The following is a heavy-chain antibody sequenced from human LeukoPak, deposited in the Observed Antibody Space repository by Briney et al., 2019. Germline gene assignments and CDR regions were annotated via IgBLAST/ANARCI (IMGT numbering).Heavy chain of an antibody. V-gene: IGHV4-30-4*01. Sequence: SQTLSLTCTVSGGSISSGDYYWSWIRQPPGTGLEWIGYIYYSGSTYYNPSLKSRVTISVDTSKNQFSLKLSSVTAADTAVYYCARVSPPNYYDSSGYYPDIWGQGTMVTVSS. CDR1: GGSISSGDYY. CDR2: IYYSGST. D-gene: IGHD3-22*01. CDR3: ARVSPPNYYDSSGYYPDI. J-gene: IGHJ3*02.